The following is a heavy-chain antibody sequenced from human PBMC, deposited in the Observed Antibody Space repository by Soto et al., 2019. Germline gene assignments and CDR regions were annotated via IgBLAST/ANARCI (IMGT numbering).Heavy chain of an antibody. J-gene: IGHJ3*02. CDR2: INPSGGST. Sequence: ASVKVSCKASGYTFTSYYMHWVRQAPGQGLEWMGIINPSGGSTSYAQKFQGRVTMTRDTSTSTVYMELSSLRSEDTAVYYCAKPFGNYGHDFDIWGQGTMVTVSS. CDR3: AKPFGNYGHDFDI. V-gene: IGHV1-46*01. D-gene: IGHD1-7*01. CDR1: GYTFTSYY.